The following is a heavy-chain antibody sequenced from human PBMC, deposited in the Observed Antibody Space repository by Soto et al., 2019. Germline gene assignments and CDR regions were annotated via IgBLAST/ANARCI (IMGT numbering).Heavy chain of an antibody. D-gene: IGHD4-4*01. Sequence: GESLKISCKHSGFNFPTFWIAWVRQMPGKGLEWMGTIYPDDSDTRYSPSFQGQVTISADKSIQTAYLQWGSLKASDSALYYSARGKYSSERGGLEVWGQGSPV. CDR2: IYPDDSDT. CDR1: GFNFPTFW. J-gene: IGHJ4*02. CDR3: ARGKYSSERGGLEV. V-gene: IGHV5-51*01.